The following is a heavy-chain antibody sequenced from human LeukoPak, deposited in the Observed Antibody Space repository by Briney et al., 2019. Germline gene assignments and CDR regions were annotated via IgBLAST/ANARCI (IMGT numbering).Heavy chain of an antibody. J-gene: IGHJ6*02. V-gene: IGHV1-18*04. CDR2: ISAYNGNT. Sequence: ASVKVSCKASGYTFTSYYMHWVRQAPGQGLEWMGWISAYNGNTNYAQKLQGRVTMTTDTSTSTAYMELRSLRSDDTAVYYCARKKVVLEPYYYYYGMDVWGQGTTVTVSS. CDR3: ARKKVVLEPYYYYYGMDV. D-gene: IGHD2/OR15-2a*01. CDR1: GYTFTSYY.